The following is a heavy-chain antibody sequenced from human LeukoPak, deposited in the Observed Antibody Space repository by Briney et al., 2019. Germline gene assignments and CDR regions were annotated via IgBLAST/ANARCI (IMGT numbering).Heavy chain of an antibody. CDR3: ARRSSLQGGMDV. V-gene: IGHV3-11*01. J-gene: IGHJ6*02. Sequence: GGSLRLSCVASGFTFGVYSMTWLRQAPGKGLESVSYISSGGSTIYYADSVKGRFTISRDNAKNSLYLQMNSLRAEDTAVYYCARRSSLQGGMDVWGQGTTVTVSS. CDR2: ISSGGSTI. D-gene: IGHD4-11*01. CDR1: GFTFGVYS.